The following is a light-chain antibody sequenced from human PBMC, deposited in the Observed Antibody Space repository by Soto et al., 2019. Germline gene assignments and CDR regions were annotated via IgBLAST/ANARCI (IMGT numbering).Light chain of an antibody. Sequence: DIQMTKSPSTLSASVGDRVNITCRASQSISTWLAWYQQKPGKAPKLLIYKASSLEGGVPSRFSGSGSGTEFNITISSLQPDDFATYYCQQYNTYPLTFGGGTTVEIK. J-gene: IGKJ4*01. V-gene: IGKV1-5*03. CDR3: QQYNTYPLT. CDR1: QSISTW. CDR2: KAS.